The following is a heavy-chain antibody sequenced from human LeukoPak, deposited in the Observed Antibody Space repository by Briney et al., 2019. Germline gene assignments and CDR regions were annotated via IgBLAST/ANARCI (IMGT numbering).Heavy chain of an antibody. J-gene: IGHJ4*02. CDR1: GVSISSGDYY. D-gene: IGHD3-3*01. Sequence: SQTLSLTCTVSGVSISSGDYYWSWIRQPPGKGLEWIGYIYYSGSTYYNPSLKSRVTISVDTSKNQFSLKLSSVTAADTAVYYCAREFVAYYDFWSGYYTGYFDYWGQGTLVTVSS. CDR2: IYYSGST. V-gene: IGHV4-30-4*01. CDR3: AREFVAYYDFWSGYYTGYFDY.